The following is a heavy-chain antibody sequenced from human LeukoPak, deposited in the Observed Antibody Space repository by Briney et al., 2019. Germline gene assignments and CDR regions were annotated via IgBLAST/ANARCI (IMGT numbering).Heavy chain of an antibody. CDR3: ARGGSSSWSRRGRFDC. Sequence: HSGGSLRLSCAASGFTFSTYEMNWVRQAPGKGLEWVSYISGSGSTTYYADSVRGRFTISRDNAKNSLFLQMNSLGAEDTAVYYCARGGSSSWSRRGRFDCWGQGTLVKVFS. CDR2: ISGSGSTT. D-gene: IGHD6-13*01. J-gene: IGHJ4*02. V-gene: IGHV3-48*03. CDR1: GFTFSTYE.